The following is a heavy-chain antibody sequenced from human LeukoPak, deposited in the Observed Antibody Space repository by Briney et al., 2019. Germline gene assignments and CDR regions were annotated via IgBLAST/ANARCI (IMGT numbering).Heavy chain of an antibody. J-gene: IGHJ5*02. D-gene: IGHD3/OR15-3a*01. Sequence: PSETLSLTCAVYGGSFSGYYWSWIRQPPGKGLEWIGEINHSGSTNYNPSLKSRVTISVDTSKSQFSLKLSSVTAADTAVYYCTGMISNWFDPWGQGTLVTVSS. CDR3: TGMISNWFDP. CDR1: GGSFSGYY. CDR2: INHSGST. V-gene: IGHV4-34*01.